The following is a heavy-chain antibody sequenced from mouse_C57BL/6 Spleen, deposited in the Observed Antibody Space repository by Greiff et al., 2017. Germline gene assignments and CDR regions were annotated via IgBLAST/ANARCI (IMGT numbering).Heavy chain of an antibody. V-gene: IGHV1-9*01. D-gene: IGHD1-1*01. CDR2: ILPGSGST. Sequence: VKLMESGAELMKPGASVKLSCKATGYTFTGYWIEWVKQRPGHGLEWIGEILPGSGSTNYNEKFKGKATFTADTSSNTAYMQLSSLTTEDSAIYYCARGIYYYGSSYDYFDYWGQGTTLTVSS. CDR1: GYTFTGYW. J-gene: IGHJ2*01. CDR3: ARGIYYYGSSYDYFDY.